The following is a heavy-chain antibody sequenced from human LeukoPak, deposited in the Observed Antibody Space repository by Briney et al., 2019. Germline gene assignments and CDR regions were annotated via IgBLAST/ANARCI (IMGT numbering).Heavy chain of an antibody. CDR2: IYHSGST. CDR3: ARLSPSSWLDY. V-gene: IGHV4-4*02. J-gene: IGHJ4*02. Sequence: SGTLSLTCAVSGVSISSSNWWSWVRQPPGKGLEWIGEIYHSGSTNYNPSLKSRVTISVDTSKNQFSLKLSSVTAADTAVYYCARLSPSSWLDYWGQGTLVTVSS. D-gene: IGHD6-13*01. CDR1: GVSISSSNW.